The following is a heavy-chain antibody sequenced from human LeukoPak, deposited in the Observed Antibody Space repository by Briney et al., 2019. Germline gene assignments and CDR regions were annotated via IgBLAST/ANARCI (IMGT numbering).Heavy chain of an antibody. V-gene: IGHV4-38-2*02. J-gene: IGHJ3*01. CDR2: IYRTWNT. CDR3: ANSWYYYDSSGLPKADAFDR. D-gene: IGHD3-22*01. Sequence: PSETLSLTCTVSGGSISSGAYWGWVRQPPGKGLEWIATIYRTWNTYYNPYLESRVTISIETSKNQFSLKLNSVTAADTAVYYCANSWYYYDSSGLPKADAFDRWGQGTLVTVSS. CDR1: GGSISSGAY.